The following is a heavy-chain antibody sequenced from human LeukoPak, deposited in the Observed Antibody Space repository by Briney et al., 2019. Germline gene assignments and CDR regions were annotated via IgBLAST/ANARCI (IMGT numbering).Heavy chain of an antibody. V-gene: IGHV3-30*04. CDR2: ISYDGSNK. J-gene: IGHJ6*04. CDR1: GFTFSSYA. Sequence: GGSLRLSCAASGFTFSSYAMHWVRQAPGEGLEWVAVISYDGSNKYYADSVKGRFTISRDNSKNTLYLQMNSLRAEDTSVYYCARAKLYYYGSGPMYGWGKGTTVTVSS. D-gene: IGHD3-10*01. CDR3: ARAKLYYYGSGPMYG.